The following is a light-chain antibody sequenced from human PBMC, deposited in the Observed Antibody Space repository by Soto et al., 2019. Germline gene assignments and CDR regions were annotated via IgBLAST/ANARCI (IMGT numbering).Light chain of an antibody. CDR1: SSNIGSNS. V-gene: IGLV1-51*01. Sequence: QSALTQPPSVSAAPGQKVTISCSGSSSNIGSNSVSRYQQLPGTAPKLLIYDDNKRPSEIPDRFSGSKSGTSATLGITGVQAGYEADYYCGSWESSLSGYVFGPGTKVTVL. J-gene: IGLJ1*01. CDR2: DDN. CDR3: GSWESSLSGYV.